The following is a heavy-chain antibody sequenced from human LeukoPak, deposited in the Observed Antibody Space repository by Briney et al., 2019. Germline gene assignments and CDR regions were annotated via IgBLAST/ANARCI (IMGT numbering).Heavy chain of an antibody. Sequence: ASVKVSCKASGGTLSSYAISWVRQAPGQGLEWMGGIIPIFGTANYAQKFQGRVTITTDESTSTAYMELSSLRSEDTAVYYCARDRYSSSYDYYYYMDVWGKGTTVTVSS. CDR2: IIPIFGTA. V-gene: IGHV1-69*05. CDR1: GGTLSSYA. CDR3: ARDRYSSSYDYYYYMDV. J-gene: IGHJ6*03. D-gene: IGHD6-6*01.